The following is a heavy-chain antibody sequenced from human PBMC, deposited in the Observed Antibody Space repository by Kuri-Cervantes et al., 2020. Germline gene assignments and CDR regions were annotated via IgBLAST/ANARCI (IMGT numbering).Heavy chain of an antibody. J-gene: IGHJ6*03. Sequence: GGSLRLSCTASGFTFGDYAMSWVRQAPGKGLEWVGFIRSKAYGGTTEYAASVKGRFTISRDDSKNTLYLQMNSLKTEDTAVYYCTTDGIIDYYYMDVWGKGTTVTVSS. D-gene: IGHD3-16*02. CDR2: IRSKAYGGTT. V-gene: IGHV3-49*04. CDR1: GFTFGDYA. CDR3: TTDGIIDYYYMDV.